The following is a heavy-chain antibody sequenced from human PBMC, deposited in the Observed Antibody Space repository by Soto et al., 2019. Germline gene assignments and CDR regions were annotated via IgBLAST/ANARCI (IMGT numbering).Heavy chain of an antibody. V-gene: IGHV3-30*18. J-gene: IGHJ6*02. CDR1: GFTFSNYA. D-gene: IGHD5-18*01. CDR2: ISYDGSNK. CDR3: AKDPISSGFRRGYYYYYGMDV. Sequence: PGGSLRLSCAASGFTFSNYAMSWVRQAPGKGLEWVAVISYDGSNKYYADSVKGRFTISRDNSKNTLYLQMNSLRAEDTAVYYCAKDPISSGFRRGYYYYYGMDVWGQGTTVTVSS.